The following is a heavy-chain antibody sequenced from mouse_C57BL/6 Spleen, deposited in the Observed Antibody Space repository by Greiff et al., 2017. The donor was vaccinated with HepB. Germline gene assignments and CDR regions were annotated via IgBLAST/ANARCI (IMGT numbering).Heavy chain of an antibody. V-gene: IGHV5-17*01. CDR3: ARDYYYDFQCMDD. D-gene: IGHD2-4*01. CDR2: ISRGSSTI. J-gene: IGHJ4*01. CDR1: GFTFSDYG. Sequence: EVKLMESGGGLVKPGGSLKLSCAASGFTFSDYGMHWVRQAPEKGLEWVAYISRGSSTIYYADTVKGRFTISRDNSKNTLFLQMTCLRSEDTAMYYCARDYYYDFQCMDDWGQGTSVTVSS.